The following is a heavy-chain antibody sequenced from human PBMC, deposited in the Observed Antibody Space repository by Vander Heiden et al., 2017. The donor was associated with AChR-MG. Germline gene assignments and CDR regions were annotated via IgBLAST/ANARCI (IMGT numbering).Heavy chain of an antibody. CDR2: IIPIFGTA. CDR1: GGPFSSYA. D-gene: IGHD2-2*01. CDR3: ARARRVVPAATPPYGMDV. V-gene: IGHV1-69*01. Sequence: QVQLVQSGAEVKKPGSSVKVSCKASGGPFSSYAISWVRQAPGQGLEWMGGIIPIFGTANYAQKFQGRVTITADESTSTAYMELSSLRSEDTAVYYCARARRVVPAATPPYGMDVWGQGTTVTVSS. J-gene: IGHJ6*02.